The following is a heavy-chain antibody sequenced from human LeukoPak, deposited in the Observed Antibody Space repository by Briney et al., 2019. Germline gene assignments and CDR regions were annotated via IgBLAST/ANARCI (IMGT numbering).Heavy chain of an antibody. V-gene: IGHV4-34*01. J-gene: IGHJ6*03. Sequence: SETLSLTCAVYGGSYSGYYWSWIRQPPGKGLEWIGEINHSGSTNYNPSLKSRVTISVDTSKNQFSLKLSSVTAADTAVYYCARRSSGYPYYYYYYMDVWGKGTTVTVSS. CDR2: INHSGST. CDR1: GGSYSGYY. D-gene: IGHD3-22*01. CDR3: ARRSSGYPYYYYYYMDV.